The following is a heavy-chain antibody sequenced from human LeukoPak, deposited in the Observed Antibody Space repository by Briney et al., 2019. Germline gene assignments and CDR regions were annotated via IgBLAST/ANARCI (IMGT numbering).Heavy chain of an antibody. CDR2: ISYDGSNK. D-gene: IGHD2-21*02. J-gene: IGHJ3*02. Sequence: GGSLRLSCAASGFTFSSYGMHWVRQAPGKGLEWVAVISYDGSNKYYADSVKGRFTISRDNSKNTLYLQMNSLRAEDTAVYYCAKDGEAYCGGDCYPSGFDIWAKGQWSPSLQ. CDR3: AKDGEAYCGGDCYPSGFDI. CDR1: GFTFSSYG. V-gene: IGHV3-30*18.